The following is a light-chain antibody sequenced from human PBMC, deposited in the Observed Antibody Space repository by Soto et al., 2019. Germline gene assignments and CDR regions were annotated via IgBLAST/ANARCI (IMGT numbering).Light chain of an antibody. CDR3: ALYMGSGTYV. V-gene: IGLV8-61*01. J-gene: IGLJ2*01. Sequence: QTVVTQEPSFSVSPGGTVTFTCGLTSASVTISYYASWYQQTPGQPPRTLIHSTDTRSSGVPDRFSGFLLGNKAALTITGAQTEDESDYYCALYMGSGTYVFGGGTKLTVL. CDR1: SASVTISYY. CDR2: STD.